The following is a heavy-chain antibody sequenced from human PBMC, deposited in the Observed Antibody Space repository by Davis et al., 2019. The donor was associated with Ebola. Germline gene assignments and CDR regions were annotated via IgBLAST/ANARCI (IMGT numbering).Heavy chain of an antibody. Sequence: ASVKVSCKASGYTFTGYYMHWVRQAPGQGLEWMGWINPNSGGTNYAQKFQGWVTMTRDTSNSTAYMELSRLRSDDTAVYYCARGRGIVVVTATLYYYYGMDVWGQGTTVTVSS. CDR2: INPNSGGT. CDR1: GYTFTGYY. V-gene: IGHV1-2*04. J-gene: IGHJ6*02. CDR3: ARGRGIVVVTATLYYYYGMDV. D-gene: IGHD2-21*02.